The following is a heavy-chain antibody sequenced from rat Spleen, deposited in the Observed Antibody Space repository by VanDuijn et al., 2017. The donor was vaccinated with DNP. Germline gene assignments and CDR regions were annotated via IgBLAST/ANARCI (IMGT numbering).Heavy chain of an antibody. J-gene: IGHJ2*01. CDR2: ITGSGGNT. CDR1: GFTFNHYW. D-gene: IGHD1-1*01. Sequence: EVQLVESGGDLVQPGRSLKLSCVASGFTFNHYWMAWIRQVPGKGLEWVASITGSGGNTYYPDSVKGRFTISRDNAKNTLYLQMNRLRSEDTATYYCARGTVNDYWGQGVMVTVSS. CDR3: ARGTVNDY. V-gene: IGHV5-31*01.